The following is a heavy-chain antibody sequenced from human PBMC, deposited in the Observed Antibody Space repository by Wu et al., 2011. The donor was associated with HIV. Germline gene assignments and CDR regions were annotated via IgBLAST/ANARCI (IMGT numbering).Heavy chain of an antibody. V-gene: IGHV1-69*14. CDR2: IIPIFGTT. J-gene: IGHJ6*03. D-gene: IGHD6-6*01. Sequence: QVQLVQSGAEVKKPGSSVKVSCKASGGTFSSYAINWVRQAPGQGLEWMGGIIPIFGTTNYAQKFQGRVTITADKSTSKAFMELSSLRSDDTAVYYCARETNIVARRMDYFYYMDVWGKGTTVTVSS. CDR1: GGTFSSYA. CDR3: ARETNIVARRMDYFYYMDV.